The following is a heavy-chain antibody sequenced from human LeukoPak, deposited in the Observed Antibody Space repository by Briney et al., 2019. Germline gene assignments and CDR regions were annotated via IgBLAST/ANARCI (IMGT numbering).Heavy chain of an antibody. CDR2: INHSGST. CDR1: GGSFSGYY. D-gene: IGHD3-22*01. J-gene: IGHJ3*02. Sequence: KPSETLSLTCAGYGGSFSGYYWSWIRQPPGKGLEWIGEINHSGSTNYNPSLKSLVTISVDTSKNQFSLKLSSVTAADTAVYYCARLEYYYDSSGPHAFDIWGQGTMVTVSS. CDR3: ARLEYYYDSSGPHAFDI. V-gene: IGHV4-34*01.